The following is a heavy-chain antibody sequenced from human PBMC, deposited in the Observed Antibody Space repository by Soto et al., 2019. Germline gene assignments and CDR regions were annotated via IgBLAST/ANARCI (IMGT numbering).Heavy chain of an antibody. J-gene: IGHJ4*02. V-gene: IGHV3-48*02. D-gene: IGHD6-19*01. CDR3: NKSDESAGWGVDF. CDR2: ISPGGDRI. CDR1: GFMFDSYA. Sequence: GGSLRLSCVASGFMFDSYAMNWVRQAPGKGLEWVSYISPGGDRIYYAESLKGRITISRDNARNSLSLQMNILSDEDTAVYYCNKSDESAGWGVDFWGQGTLVTVSS.